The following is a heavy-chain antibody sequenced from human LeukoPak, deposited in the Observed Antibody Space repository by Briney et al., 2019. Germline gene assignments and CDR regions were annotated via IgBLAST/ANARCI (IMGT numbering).Heavy chain of an antibody. J-gene: IGHJ4*02. D-gene: IGHD5-18*01. V-gene: IGHV3-66*01. CDR3: ARDLTYSYGYGY. Sequence: GGSLRLSCAASGFSVSSNYMSWVRQAPGKGLEWVSVIYSGGSTYYADSVKGRFTISRDNSKNTLYLQMNSLRAEDTAVYYCARDLTYSYGYGYWGQGTLVTVSS. CDR2: IYSGGST. CDR1: GFSVSSNY.